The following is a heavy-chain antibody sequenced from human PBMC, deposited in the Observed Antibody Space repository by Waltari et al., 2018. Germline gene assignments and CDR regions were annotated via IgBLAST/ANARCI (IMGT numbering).Heavy chain of an antibody. V-gene: IGHV3-48*01. Sequence: EVQLVESGGGLVQPGGSLRLSCAASGFTFSSYSMNWVRQAPGKGLEWVSYISSSRSTKYYADSVKGRFTISRDNAKNSLYLQMNSLRAEDTAVYYCARARTNSGYDNGDFDYWGQGTLVTVSS. CDR1: GFTFSSYS. CDR2: ISSSRSTK. CDR3: ARARTNSGYDNGDFDY. J-gene: IGHJ4*02. D-gene: IGHD5-12*01.